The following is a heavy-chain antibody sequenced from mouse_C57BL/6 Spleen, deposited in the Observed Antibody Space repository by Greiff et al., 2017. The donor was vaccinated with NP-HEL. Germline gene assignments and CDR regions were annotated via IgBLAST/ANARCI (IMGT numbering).Heavy chain of an antibody. J-gene: IGHJ1*03. CDR2: ITPSSGYT. V-gene: IGHV1-7*01. Sequence: QVQLQQSGAELAKPGASVKLSCKASGYTFTSYWMHWVKQRPGQGLEWIGYITPSSGYTKYNQKFKDKATLTADKSSSTAYMQLSSLTYEDSAVYYCARNYYGSSYEGYFDVWGTGTTVTVSS. CDR3: ARNYYGSSYEGYFDV. D-gene: IGHD1-1*01. CDR1: GYTFTSYW.